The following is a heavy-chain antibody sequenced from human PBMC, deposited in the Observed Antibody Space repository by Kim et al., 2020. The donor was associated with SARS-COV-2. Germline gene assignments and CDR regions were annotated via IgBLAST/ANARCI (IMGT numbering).Heavy chain of an antibody. J-gene: IGHJ4*02. CDR3: ARDEPPDY. CDR2: INTNTGNP. Sequence: ASGKVSCKASGYTFSNYAMHWVRQAPGQGLEWMGWINTNTGNPTYAQGFTGRFVFSLDTSVSTAYLQIRSLKAEDTAVYYCARDEPPDYWGQGTLLTVSS. CDR1: GYTFSNYA. V-gene: IGHV7-4-1*02.